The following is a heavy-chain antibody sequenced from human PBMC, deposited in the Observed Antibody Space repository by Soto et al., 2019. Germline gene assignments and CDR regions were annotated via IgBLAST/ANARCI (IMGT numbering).Heavy chain of an antibody. CDR1: GCTFTSYG. V-gene: IGHV1-18*01. CDR2: ISAHNGNT. D-gene: IGHD3-10*01. CDR3: ARGWFGELLFEY. Sequence: VKVSCKASGCTFTSYGISWVRQAPGQGLEWMGWISAHNGNTNYAQKLQGRVSMTTDTSTSTAYMELRSLRSDDTAVYYCARGWFGELLFEYWGQGTLVTVSS. J-gene: IGHJ4*02.